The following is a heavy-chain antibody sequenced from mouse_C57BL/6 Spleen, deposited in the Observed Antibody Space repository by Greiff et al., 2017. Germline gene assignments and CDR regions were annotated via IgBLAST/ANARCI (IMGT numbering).Heavy chain of an antibody. Sequence: DVQLQESGPGLVKPSQSLSLTCSVTGYSITSGYYWNWIRQFPGNKLEWMGYISYDGSNNYNPSLKNRISITRDTSKNQFFLTLNSVTTEDTATYYCAREPSDYYGSSDDAMDYWGQGTSVTVSS. CDR3: AREPSDYYGSSDDAMDY. D-gene: IGHD1-1*01. CDR1: GYSITSGYY. CDR2: ISYDGSN. V-gene: IGHV3-6*01. J-gene: IGHJ4*01.